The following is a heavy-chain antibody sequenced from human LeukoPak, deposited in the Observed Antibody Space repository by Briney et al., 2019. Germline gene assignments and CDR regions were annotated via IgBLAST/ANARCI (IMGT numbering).Heavy chain of an antibody. D-gene: IGHD3-16*01. Sequence: GGSLRLSCAASGFTVSSTYMSWVRQAPGKGLEWVSVIYSGGSTYYADSGKGRFTISRDNSKNTLYLQMNSLRDEDTGVYFCAKGLRTGVGPYMGYHYYMDVWGRGATVTVSS. CDR2: IYSGGST. J-gene: IGHJ6*03. V-gene: IGHV3-66*01. CDR1: GFTVSSTY. CDR3: AKGLRTGVGPYMGYHYYMDV.